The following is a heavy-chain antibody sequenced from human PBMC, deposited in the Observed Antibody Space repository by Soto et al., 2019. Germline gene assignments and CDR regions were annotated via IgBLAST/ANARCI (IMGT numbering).Heavy chain of an antibody. CDR2: ISAYNGNT. V-gene: IGHV1-18*01. CDR1: GYTFTSYG. Sequence: ASVKVSCKASGYTFTSYGISWVRQAPGQGLEWMGWISAYNGNTNYAQKLQGRVTMTTDTSTSTAYMELSSLRSEDTAVYYCARNPDIGYSGYDFGGFLDYWGQGTLVTVSS. D-gene: IGHD5-12*01. CDR3: ARNPDIGYSGYDFGGFLDY. J-gene: IGHJ4*02.